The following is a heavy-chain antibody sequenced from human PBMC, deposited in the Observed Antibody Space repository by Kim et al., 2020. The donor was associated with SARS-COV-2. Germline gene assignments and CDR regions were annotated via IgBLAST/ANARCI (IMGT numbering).Heavy chain of an antibody. D-gene: IGHD2-21*02. CDR3: ARGLTICGGDCYLVRYYYYYGMDV. V-gene: IGHV1-69*13. CDR1: GGTFSSYA. J-gene: IGHJ6*02. CDR2: IIPIFGTA. Sequence: SVKVSCKASGGTFSSYAISWVRQAPGQGLEWMGGIIPIFGTANYAQKFQGRVTITADESTSTAYMELSSLRSEDTAVYYCARGLTICGGDCYLVRYYYYYGMDVWGQGTTVTVSS.